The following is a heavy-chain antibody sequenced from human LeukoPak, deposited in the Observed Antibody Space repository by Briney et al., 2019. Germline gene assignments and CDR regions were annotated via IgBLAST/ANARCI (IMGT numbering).Heavy chain of an antibody. CDR3: ARVVVVAPYNWFDP. CDR1: GYTFTCYY. V-gene: IGHV1-2*02. Sequence: ASVKVSCKASGYTFTCYYMHWVRQAPGQGLEWMGWINPNSGGTNYAQKFQGRVTMTRDTSISTAYMELSRLRSDDTAVYYCARVVVVAPYNWFDPWGQGTLVTVSS. D-gene: IGHD2-15*01. CDR2: INPNSGGT. J-gene: IGHJ5*02.